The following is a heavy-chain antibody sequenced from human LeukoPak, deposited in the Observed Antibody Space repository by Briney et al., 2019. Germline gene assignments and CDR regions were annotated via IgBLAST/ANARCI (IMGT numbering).Heavy chain of an antibody. CDR1: GYSFTSYW. J-gene: IGHJ4*02. CDR3: ARVDLYCSSTSCYSFDY. Sequence: GESLKISCKGSGYSFTSYWIAWVRQMPGKGLEWMGIIYPGDSDTRYSPSFQGQVTISADKSIGTAYLQWSSLKASDTAMYYCARVDLYCSSTSCYSFDYWGQGTLVTVSS. CDR2: IYPGDSDT. V-gene: IGHV5-51*01. D-gene: IGHD2-2*01.